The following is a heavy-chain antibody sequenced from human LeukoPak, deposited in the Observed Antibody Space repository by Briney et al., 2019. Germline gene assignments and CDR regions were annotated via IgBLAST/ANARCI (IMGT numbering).Heavy chain of an antibody. CDR1: GVSFADYA. Sequence: GGSLRLSCAASGVSFADYAMHWVWQGPGKGLERVSGIYWSGSRIDYADSVKGRFTISRDNAKNSLYLQMNSLRAEDTALYYCTKDVTPGGADVWGRGTTVTVSS. CDR3: TKDVTPGGADV. V-gene: IGHV3-9*01. D-gene: IGHD2-15*01. CDR2: IYWSGSRI. J-gene: IGHJ6*02.